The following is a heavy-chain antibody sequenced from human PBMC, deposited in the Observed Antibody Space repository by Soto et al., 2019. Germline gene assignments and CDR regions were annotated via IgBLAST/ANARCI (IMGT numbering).Heavy chain of an antibody. CDR2: INIDGTIT. CDR3: VSSLDSLRG. D-gene: IGHD1-1*01. J-gene: IGHJ4*02. V-gene: IGHV3-74*01. Sequence: ELLLVESGGGLVQPGGSLRLSCAASGFTSGLAFTNYWMHWVRQPPGKGLVWVSRINIDGTITNYADSVEGRFTISRDNAKNTLYRQMNSLRVEDTAVYFCVSSLDSLRGWGQGTLVTVSS. CDR1: GFTSGLAFTNYW.